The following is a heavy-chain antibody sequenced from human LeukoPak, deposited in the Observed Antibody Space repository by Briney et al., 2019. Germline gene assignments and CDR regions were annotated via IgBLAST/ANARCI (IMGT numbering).Heavy chain of an antibody. CDR3: AREDYYNSDGYYLDY. J-gene: IGHJ4*02. CDR1: GYSISRGYS. D-gene: IGHD3-22*01. V-gene: IGHV4-38-2*02. CDR2: IYHSGST. Sequence: PSETLSLTCTVSGYSISRGYSWGWIRQPPGKGLEWIGNIYHSGSTNYSPSLKSRVTISVDTSKNQFSLKLSSVTAADTAVYFCAREDYYNSDGYYLDYWGQGTLVTVSS.